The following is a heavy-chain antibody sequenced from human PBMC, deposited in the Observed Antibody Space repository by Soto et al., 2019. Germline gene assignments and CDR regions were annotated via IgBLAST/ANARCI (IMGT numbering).Heavy chain of an antibody. D-gene: IGHD3-16*01. Sequence: GGSLRLSCAASGFTFSSYAMSWVRQAPGKGLEWVSAISGSGGSTYYADSVKGRFTISRDNSKNTLYLQMNSLRAEDTAVYYCAKGSIRLRPRSATGFDYWGQGTLVTVSS. CDR3: AKGSIRLRPRSATGFDY. CDR1: GFTFSSYA. J-gene: IGHJ4*02. V-gene: IGHV3-23*01. CDR2: ISGSGGST.